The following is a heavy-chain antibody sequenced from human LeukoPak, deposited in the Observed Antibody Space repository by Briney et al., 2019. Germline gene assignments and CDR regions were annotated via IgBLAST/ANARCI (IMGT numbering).Heavy chain of an antibody. Sequence: KTGGSLRLSCAASGFTFSSYSMTWVRQAPGKGLEWVSSISSSSSYIYYADSVKGRFTISRDNAKNSLYLQMNSLRAEDTAVYYCARELPHYYGMDVWGQGTTVTVSS. V-gene: IGHV3-21*01. CDR3: ARELPHYYGMDV. D-gene: IGHD2-15*01. CDR1: GFTFSSYS. J-gene: IGHJ6*02. CDR2: ISSSSSYI.